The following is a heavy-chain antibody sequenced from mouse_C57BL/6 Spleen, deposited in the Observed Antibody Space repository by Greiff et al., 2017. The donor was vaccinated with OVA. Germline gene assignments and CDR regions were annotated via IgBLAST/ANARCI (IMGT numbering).Heavy chain of an antibody. CDR3: ARRYSNYDAMDY. V-gene: IGHV1-54*01. D-gene: IGHD2-5*01. CDR2: INPGSGGT. CDR1: GYAFTNYL. Sequence: QVHVKQSGAELVRPGTSVKVSCKASGYAFTNYLIEWVKQRPGQGLEWIGVINPGSGGTNYNEKFKGKATLTADKSSSTAYMQLSSLTSEDSAVYFCARRYSNYDAMDYWGQGTSVTVSS. J-gene: IGHJ4*01.